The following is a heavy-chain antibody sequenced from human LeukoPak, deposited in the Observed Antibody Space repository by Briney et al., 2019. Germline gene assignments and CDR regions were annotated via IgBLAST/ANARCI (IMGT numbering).Heavy chain of an antibody. Sequence: GGSLRLSCAASGLSVRGNYMSWVRQAPGKGLEWVSVIYSGGSTYYADSVKGRFTISRDNSKNTLYLQMNSLRAEDTAVYYCARGMDTAMVYPDYWGQGTLVTVSS. CDR1: GLSVRGNY. V-gene: IGHV3-53*01. D-gene: IGHD5-18*01. J-gene: IGHJ4*02. CDR2: IYSGGST. CDR3: ARGMDTAMVYPDY.